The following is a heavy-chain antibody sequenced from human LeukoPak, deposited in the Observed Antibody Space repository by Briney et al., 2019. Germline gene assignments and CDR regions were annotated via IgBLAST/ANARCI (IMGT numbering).Heavy chain of an antibody. CDR3: AKDRAAGPEYFQH. D-gene: IGHD6-13*01. J-gene: IGHJ1*01. CDR2: ISGSGGST. CDR1: GFTFSSYA. V-gene: IGHV3-23*01. Sequence: PGGSLRLSCAASGFTFSSYAMGWVRQAPGKGLEWVSAISGSGGSTYYADSVKGRFTISRDNSKNTLYLQMNSLRAEDTAVYYCAKDRAAGPEYFQHWGQGTLVTVSS.